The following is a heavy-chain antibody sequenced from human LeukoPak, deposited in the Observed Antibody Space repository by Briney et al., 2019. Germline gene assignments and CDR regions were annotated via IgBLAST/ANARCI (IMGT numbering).Heavy chain of an antibody. D-gene: IGHD2-2*01. CDR2: IIPIFGTA. Sequence: GASVKVSCKASGGTFSSYAISWVRQAPGQGLGWMGGIIPIFGTANYAQKFQGRVTITADESTSTAYMELSSLRSEDTAVYYCARETIVVVPAAMDLYYYYGMDVWGQGTTVTVSS. CDR1: GGTFSSYA. V-gene: IGHV1-69*13. J-gene: IGHJ6*02. CDR3: ARETIVVVPAAMDLYYYYGMDV.